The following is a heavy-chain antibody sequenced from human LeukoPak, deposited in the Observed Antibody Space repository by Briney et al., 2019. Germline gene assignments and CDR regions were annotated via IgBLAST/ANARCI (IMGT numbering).Heavy chain of an antibody. CDR1: GGSFSGYY. J-gene: IGHJ4*02. V-gene: IGHV4-34*01. CDR2: INHSGST. CDR3: ARDLGYDYVWGSYRLDY. D-gene: IGHD3-16*02. Sequence: SETLSLTCAVYGGSFSGYYWSWIRQPPGKGLEWIGEINHSGSTNYNPSLKSRVTISVDTSKNQFSLKLSSVTAADTAVYYCARDLGYDYVWGSYRLDYWGQGTLVTVSS.